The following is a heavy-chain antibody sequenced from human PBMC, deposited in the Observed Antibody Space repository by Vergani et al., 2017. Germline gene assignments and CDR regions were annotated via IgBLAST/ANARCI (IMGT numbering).Heavy chain of an antibody. J-gene: IGHJ5*02. V-gene: IGHV1-69*17. CDR3: ARALYSSSWGGNWFDP. D-gene: IGHD6-13*01. CDR2: IIPIFGIA. CDR1: GGTFSSYA. Sequence: QVQLVQSGAEVKKPGSSEKVSCKASGGTFSSYAISWVRQAPGQGLEWMGGIIPIFGIANYAQKFQGRVTITADKSTSTAYMELSSLRSEDTAVYYCARALYSSSWGGNWFDPWGQGTLVTVSS.